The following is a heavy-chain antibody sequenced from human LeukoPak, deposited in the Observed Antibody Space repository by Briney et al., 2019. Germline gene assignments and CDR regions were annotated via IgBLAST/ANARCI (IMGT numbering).Heavy chain of an antibody. CDR1: GNTFTSDY. CDR3: VGSSHQRNWFDP. Sequence: ASVKVSCKASGNTFTSDYMNWVRQAPGQGLEWMGIVHSSGGVIKYAQEFQDRVTVTRDPSTSTIYIELSSLRSEDTAVYYCVGSSHQRNWFDPWGQGTLVIVSS. D-gene: IGHD1-26*01. CDR2: VHSSGGVI. V-gene: IGHV1-46*01. J-gene: IGHJ5*02.